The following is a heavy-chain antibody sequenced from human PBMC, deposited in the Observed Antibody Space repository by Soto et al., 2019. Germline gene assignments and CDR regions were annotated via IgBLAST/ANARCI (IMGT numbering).Heavy chain of an antibody. J-gene: IGHJ4*02. V-gene: IGHV4-59*08. CDR2: IYYSGST. Sequence: SETLSLTCTVSGGSISSYYWSWIRQPPGKGLEWIGYIYYSGSTNYNPSLKSRVTISVDTSKNQLSLKLSSVTAADTAVYYCARAPRSGYYHTDYWGQGTLVTVSS. CDR3: ARAPRSGYYHTDY. CDR1: GGSISSYY. D-gene: IGHD3-22*01.